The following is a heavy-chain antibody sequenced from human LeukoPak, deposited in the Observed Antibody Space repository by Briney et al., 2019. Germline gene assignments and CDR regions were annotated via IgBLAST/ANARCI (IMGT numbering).Heavy chain of an antibody. J-gene: IGHJ3*02. CDR2: IYYSGST. Sequence: PSETLPLTCTVSGGSISSGGYYWSWIRQHPGKGLEWIGYIYYSGSTYYNPSLKSRVTISVDTSKNQFSLKLSSVTAADTAVYYCARTTPPVGATQADAFDIWGQGTMVTVSS. CDR1: GGSISSGGYY. CDR3: ARTTPPVGATQADAFDI. V-gene: IGHV4-31*03. D-gene: IGHD1-26*01.